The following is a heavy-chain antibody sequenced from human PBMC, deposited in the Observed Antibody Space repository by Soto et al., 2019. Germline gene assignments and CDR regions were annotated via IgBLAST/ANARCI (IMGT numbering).Heavy chain of an antibody. CDR1: GYTFTSYG. V-gene: IGHV1-18*01. J-gene: IGHJ6*02. CDR3: ASTGGIAVAGPHHYYYGMDV. CDR2: ISAYNGNT. D-gene: IGHD6-19*01. Sequence: GASVKVSCKASGYTFTSYGISWVRQAPGQGLEWMGWISAYNGNTNYAQKLQGRVTMTTDTSTSTAYMELRSLRSDDTAVYYCASTGGIAVAGPHHYYYGMDVWGQGTTVTVSS.